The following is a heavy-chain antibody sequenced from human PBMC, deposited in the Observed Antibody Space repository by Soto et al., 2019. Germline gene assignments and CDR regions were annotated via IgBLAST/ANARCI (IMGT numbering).Heavy chain of an antibody. CDR3: ARGSCSSASCYTGDY. D-gene: IGHD2-2*02. V-gene: IGHV4-59*01. J-gene: IGHJ4*02. CDR1: GDTIGSYY. CDR2: IYFTGST. Sequence: SETLFLTCTVSGDTIGSYYWSWIRQPPGKGLEWIGYIYFTGSTNYNPSLKSRVTISVDTSKNQFSLKLSSVTAADTAVYCCARGSCSSASCYTGDYWGQGTLVTV.